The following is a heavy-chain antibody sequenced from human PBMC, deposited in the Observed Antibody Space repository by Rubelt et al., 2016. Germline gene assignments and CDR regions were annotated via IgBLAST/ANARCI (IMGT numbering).Heavy chain of an antibody. CDR3: AKDPRSISSRGCFDY. Sequence: SRGGLVQPGGSLRVSCAASGFTFSRYAMNWVRQAPGKGLEWVAAISGSGGSTFYAASVKGRFTISRDNSKNTLYLQMNSLRAEDTAVYYCAKDPRSISSRGCFDYWGQGTLVTVSS. V-gene: IGHV3-23*01. CDR2: ISGSGGST. D-gene: IGHD6-6*01. CDR1: GFTFSRYA. J-gene: IGHJ4*02.